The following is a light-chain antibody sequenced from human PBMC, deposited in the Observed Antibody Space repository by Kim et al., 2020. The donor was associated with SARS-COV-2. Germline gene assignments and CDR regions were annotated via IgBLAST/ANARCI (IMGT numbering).Light chain of an antibody. Sequence: LSPGEGATLSCRTSQSVSSSYLAWYQQKPGQAPRLLSYGASSRATGIPDRFSGSGSGTDFTLTISRLEPEDFAVYYCQQYGSSPWAFGQGTKLEI. CDR2: GAS. J-gene: IGKJ1*01. CDR3: QQYGSSPWA. CDR1: QSVSSSY. V-gene: IGKV3-20*01.